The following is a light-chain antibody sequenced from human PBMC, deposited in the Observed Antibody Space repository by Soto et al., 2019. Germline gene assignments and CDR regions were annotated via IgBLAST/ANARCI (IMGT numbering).Light chain of an antibody. CDR3: CSYAASVV. CDR1: SSDVGSYNL. J-gene: IGLJ2*01. V-gene: IGLV2-23*01. CDR2: EGS. Sequence: QSVLTQPASVSGSPGQSITISCTGISSDVGSYNLVSWYQQHPGEAPKLMIYEGSKRPSGVSNRFSGSKSGNTASLTISGLQAGDEADYYCCSYAASVVFGGGTKLTVL.